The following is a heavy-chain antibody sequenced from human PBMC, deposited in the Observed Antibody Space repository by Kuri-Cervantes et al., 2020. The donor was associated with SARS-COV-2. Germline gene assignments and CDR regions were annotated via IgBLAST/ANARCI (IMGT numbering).Heavy chain of an antibody. D-gene: IGHD2-2*01. CDR1: GFTFSSYE. Sequence: GESLKISCAASGFTFSSYEMNWVRQAPGKGLEWVSSISSSSSYIYYADSVKGRFTISRDNAKNSLYLQMNSLRAEDTAVYYCARGREANQLPPGYWGQGTLVTVSS. J-gene: IGHJ4*02. V-gene: IGHV3-21*01. CDR2: ISSSSSYI. CDR3: ARGREANQLPPGY.